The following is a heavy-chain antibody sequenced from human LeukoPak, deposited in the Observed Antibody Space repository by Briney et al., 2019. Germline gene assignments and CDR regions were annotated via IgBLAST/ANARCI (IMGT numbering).Heavy chain of an antibody. Sequence: PGGSLRLSCAASGFTFSSYEMNWVRQAPGKGLEWVSYISSSGSTIYYADSVKGRFTISGDNAKNSLYLQMNSLRAEDTAVYYCARDQGRRGVDYFDYWGQGTLVTVSS. CDR3: ARDQGRRGVDYFDY. D-gene: IGHD1-1*01. CDR2: ISSSGSTI. J-gene: IGHJ4*02. V-gene: IGHV3-48*03. CDR1: GFTFSSYE.